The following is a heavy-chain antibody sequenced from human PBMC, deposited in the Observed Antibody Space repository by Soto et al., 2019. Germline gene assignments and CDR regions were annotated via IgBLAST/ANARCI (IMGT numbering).Heavy chain of an antibody. CDR3: ARERGSGWTFDY. J-gene: IGHJ4*02. CDR2: ISSSSNI. D-gene: IGHD6-19*01. CDR1: GFTFSGFT. V-gene: IGHV3-48*01. Sequence: GGSLRLSCAASGFTFSGFTMNWVRQVPGKGLEWVSYISSSSNIYYADSVKGRFTIFRDNVQNSLYLQMHSLRAEDTAVYYCARERGSGWTFDYWGQGTLVTVSS.